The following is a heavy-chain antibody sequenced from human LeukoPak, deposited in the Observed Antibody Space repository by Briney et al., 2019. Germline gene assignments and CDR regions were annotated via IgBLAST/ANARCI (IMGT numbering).Heavy chain of an antibody. J-gene: IGHJ4*02. D-gene: IGHD2-21*01. CDR2: IKSKTDGGTT. V-gene: IGHV3-15*01. CDR1: GFTFSNAW. CDR3: TTDIVVLDPGY. Sequence: GGSLRLSCAASGFTFSNAWMSWVRQAPGKGLEWVGRIKSKTDGGTTDYAAPVKGRLTISRDDSKNTLYLQMNSLKTEDTAVYYCTTDIVVLDPGYWGQGTLVTVSS.